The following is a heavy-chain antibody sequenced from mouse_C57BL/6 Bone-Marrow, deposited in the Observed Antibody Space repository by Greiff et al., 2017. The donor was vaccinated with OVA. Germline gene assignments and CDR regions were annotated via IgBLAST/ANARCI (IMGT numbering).Heavy chain of an antibody. J-gene: IGHJ4*01. CDR3: ARQQLRLLMDY. Sequence: DVKLVESGPELVKPGASVKISCKASGYSFTGYYMNWVKQSPEKSLEWIGEINPSTGGTTYNQKFKAKATLTVDKSSSTAYMQLKSLTSEDSAVYYCARQQLRLLMDYWGQGTSVTVSS. CDR2: INPSTGGT. V-gene: IGHV1-42*01. D-gene: IGHD3-2*02. CDR1: GYSFTGYY.